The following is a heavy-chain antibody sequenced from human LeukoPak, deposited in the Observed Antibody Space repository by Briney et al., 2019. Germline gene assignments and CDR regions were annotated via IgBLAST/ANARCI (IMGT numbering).Heavy chain of an antibody. CDR2: IYYSGST. D-gene: IGHD2-21*01. CDR3: AREAGVSRLTFPWFDP. J-gene: IGHJ5*02. Sequence: SETLSLTCTVSGGSISSGDYYWRWIRQPPGGGLEWLGYIYYSGSTNYNPSLKSRVTISVDTSKNQFSLKLSSVTAADTAVYYCAREAGVSRLTFPWFDPWGQGTLVTVSS. V-gene: IGHV4-61*08. CDR1: GGSISSGDYY.